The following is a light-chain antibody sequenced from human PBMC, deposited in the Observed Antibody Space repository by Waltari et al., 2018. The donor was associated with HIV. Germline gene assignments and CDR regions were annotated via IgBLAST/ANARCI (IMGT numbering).Light chain of an antibody. CDR2: DRS. CDR3: AAWDNKLSGAV. CDR1: SSNIGTNS. V-gene: IGLV1-51*01. J-gene: IGLJ2*01. Sequence: QSVLTQPPSVSAAAGQKVTISCSGSSSNIGTNSVAWYQQVPGTAPKLLIYDRSSRVPGISDRFSGSQSGTSATLGISGLQTGDEADYYCAAWDNKLSGAVFGGGTKLTVL.